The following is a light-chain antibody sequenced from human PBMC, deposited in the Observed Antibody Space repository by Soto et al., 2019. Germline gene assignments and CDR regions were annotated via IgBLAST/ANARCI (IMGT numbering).Light chain of an antibody. J-gene: IGKJ2*01. Sequence: EIVLTQSPGTLSLSPGDRATLSCRASQSVSSRFLAWYQQKPGQAPRLLMYGASSRATGIPDGFSGTGSGRDCTRTISRVGPEDFAVYYCLPYGSSPYTCGLGTKLESK. CDR1: QSVSSRF. V-gene: IGKV3-20*01. CDR2: GAS. CDR3: LPYGSSPYT.